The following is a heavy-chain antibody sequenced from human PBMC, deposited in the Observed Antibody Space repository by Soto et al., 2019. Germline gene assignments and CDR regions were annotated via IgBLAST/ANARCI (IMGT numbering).Heavy chain of an antibody. CDR2: IKPDGSVT. D-gene: IGHD7-27*01. J-gene: IGHJ4*02. CDR3: ATDLNWDST. Sequence: GGSPRLSCAASGFTFSSYYMTWVRQPPGKGLEWVASIKPDGSVTYYLNSVKGRFTISRDNAKNSLYLQVNSLTAGDTAIYYCATDLNWDSTRGQGTLVTVSS. CDR1: GFTFSSYY. V-gene: IGHV3-7*03.